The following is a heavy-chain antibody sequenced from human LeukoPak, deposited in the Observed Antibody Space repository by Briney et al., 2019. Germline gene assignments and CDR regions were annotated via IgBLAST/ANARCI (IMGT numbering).Heavy chain of an antibody. D-gene: IGHD3-3*01. CDR3: ARDGDP. CDR2: ISYDGSNK. Sequence: GGSLRLSCAASGFTFSSYAMHWVRQAPGKGLEWVAVISYDGSNKYYADSVKGRFTISRDNSKNTLYLQMNSLRAEDTAVYYCARDGDPGGQGTLVTVSS. CDR1: GFTFSSYA. J-gene: IGHJ4*02. V-gene: IGHV3-30-3*01.